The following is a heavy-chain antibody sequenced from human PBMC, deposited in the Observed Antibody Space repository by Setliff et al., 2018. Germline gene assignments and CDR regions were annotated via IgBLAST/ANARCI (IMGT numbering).Heavy chain of an antibody. CDR1: GYTFSNYG. V-gene: IGHV1-18*01. Sequence: ASVKVSCKASGYTFSNYGVTWVRQAPGQELEWMGWVTIYNGNTKYAQNLQGRLTLTTDISTSTAYMELGSLTTDDTAVYYCARVESMVRGKNILRHFDYWGQGIQVT. CDR3: ARVESMVRGKNILRHFDY. CDR2: VTIYNGNT. D-gene: IGHD3-10*01. J-gene: IGHJ4*02.